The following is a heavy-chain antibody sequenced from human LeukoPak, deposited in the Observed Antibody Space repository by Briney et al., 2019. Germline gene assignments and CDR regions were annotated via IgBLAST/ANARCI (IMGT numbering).Heavy chain of an antibody. V-gene: IGHV4-34*01. CDR3: ARGIIVDSSSSSYYYYYGMDV. D-gene: IGHD6-13*01. J-gene: IGHJ6*02. CDR1: GGSFSGYY. Sequence: SEALSLTCAVYGGSFSGYYWSWIRQPPGKGLEWIGEINHSGSTNYNPSLKSRVTISVDTSKNQFSLKLSSVTAADTAVYYCARGIIVDSSSSSYYYYYGMDVWGQGTTVTVSS. CDR2: INHSGST.